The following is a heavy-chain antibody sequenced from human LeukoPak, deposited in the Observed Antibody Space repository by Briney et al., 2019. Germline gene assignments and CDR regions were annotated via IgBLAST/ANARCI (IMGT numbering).Heavy chain of an antibody. CDR1: GGTFSSYA. D-gene: IGHD2-8*01. Sequence: PVTVSCKASGGTFSSYAISWVRQAPGQGLEWMGGIIPIFGTANYAQKFQGRVTITADESTSTAYMELSSLRSEDTAVYYCARVGGYCTNGVVLCRPTAENNWFDPWGQGTLVTVSS. J-gene: IGHJ5*02. CDR2: IIPIFGTA. V-gene: IGHV1-69*01. CDR3: ARVGGYCTNGVVLCRPTAENNWFDP.